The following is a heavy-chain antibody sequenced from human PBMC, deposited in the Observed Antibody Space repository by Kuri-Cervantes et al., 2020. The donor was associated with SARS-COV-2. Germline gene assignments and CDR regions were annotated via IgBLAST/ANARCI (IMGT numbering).Heavy chain of an antibody. CDR1: GGSFSGYY. CDR2: INHSGST. J-gene: IGHJ3*02. Sequence: SETLSLTCAVYGGSFSGYYWSWIRQPPGKGLEWIGEINHSGSTNYNPSLKSRVTISVDTSKNQFSLKLSSVTAADTAVYYCARRNYYYDSSGYYLAFDIWGQGTMVTVSS. CDR3: ARRNYYYDSSGYYLAFDI. V-gene: IGHV4-34*01. D-gene: IGHD3-22*01.